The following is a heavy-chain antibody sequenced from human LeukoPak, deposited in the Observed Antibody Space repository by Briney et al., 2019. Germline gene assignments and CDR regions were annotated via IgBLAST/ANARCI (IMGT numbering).Heavy chain of an antibody. CDR2: ISGSGGST. CDR1: GFTFSSYA. V-gene: IGHV3-23*01. J-gene: IGHJ4*02. D-gene: IGHD6-19*01. Sequence: GGSLRLSCAASGFTFSSYAMSWVRQAPGKGLEWVSAISGSGGSTYYADSVKGRFTISRDNSKNTLYLQMNSLRAEDTAVYYCAEEPGYSSGWYGVDYWGQGTLVTVSS. CDR3: AEEPGYSSGWYGVDY.